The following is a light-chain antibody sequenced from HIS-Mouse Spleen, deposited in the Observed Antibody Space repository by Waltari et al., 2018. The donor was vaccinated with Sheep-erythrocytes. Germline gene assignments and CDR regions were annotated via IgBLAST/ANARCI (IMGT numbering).Light chain of an antibody. V-gene: IGLV2-23*01. Sequence: QSALTQPASVSGSPGQSITISCPGTSSDVGSYHPVSWYQQHPGKAPKLMIYEGSKRPSGVSNRFSGSKSGNTASLTISGLQAEDEADYYCCSYAGSSTWVFGGGTKLTVL. CDR3: CSYAGSSTWV. J-gene: IGLJ3*02. CDR1: SSDVGSYHP. CDR2: EGS.